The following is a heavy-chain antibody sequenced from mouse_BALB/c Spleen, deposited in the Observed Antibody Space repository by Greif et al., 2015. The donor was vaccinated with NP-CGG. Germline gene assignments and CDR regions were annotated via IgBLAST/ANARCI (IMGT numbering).Heavy chain of an antibody. CDR3: ARWGYSSYWYFDV. CDR2: ISYSGST. J-gene: IGHJ1*01. V-gene: IGHV3-8*02. D-gene: IGHD2-3*01. CDR1: GDSITSGY. Sequence: EVQVVESGPSLVKPSQTLSLTCSVTGDSITSGYWNWIRKFPGNKLEYMGYISYSGSTYYNPSLKSRISITRDTSKNQYYLQLKSVTTEDTATYYCARWGYSSYWYFDVWGAGTTVTVSS.